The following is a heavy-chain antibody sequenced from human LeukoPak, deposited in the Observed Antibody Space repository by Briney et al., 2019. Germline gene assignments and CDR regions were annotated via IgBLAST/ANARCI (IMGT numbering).Heavy chain of an antibody. CDR2: IYYSGST. Sequence: PSETLSPTCTVSGGSISSYYWSWIRQPPGKGLEWIGYIYYSGSTNYNPSLKSRVTISVDTSKNQFSLKLSSVTAADTAVYYCARGSNWNRFDYWGQGTLVTVSS. CDR1: GGSISSYY. D-gene: IGHD1-1*01. J-gene: IGHJ4*02. CDR3: ARGSNWNRFDY. V-gene: IGHV4-59*01.